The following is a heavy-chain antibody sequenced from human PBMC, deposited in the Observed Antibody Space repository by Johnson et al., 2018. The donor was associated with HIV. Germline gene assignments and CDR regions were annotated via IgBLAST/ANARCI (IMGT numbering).Heavy chain of an antibody. CDR1: GFTFDDYA. V-gene: IGHV3-30*03. J-gene: IGHJ3*02. CDR2: ISYDGSNK. D-gene: IGHD3-22*01. Sequence: QVQLVESGGGVVRPGGSLRLSCAASGFTFDDYAMHWVRQAPGKGLVWVAVISYDGSNKYYVDSVKGRFPISRDNSKNTLYLQMNSLRAEDTAVYYCARDATYYYDSSGYHDAFDIWGQGTMVTVSS. CDR3: ARDATYYYDSSGYHDAFDI.